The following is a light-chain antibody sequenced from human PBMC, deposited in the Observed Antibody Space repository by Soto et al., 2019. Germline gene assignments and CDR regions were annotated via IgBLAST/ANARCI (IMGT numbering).Light chain of an antibody. V-gene: IGKV3-11*01. CDR1: QSISSS. Sequence: EIVLTQSPATLSLSPGERATLSCRASQSISSSLAWYQQKPGQAPRLLIYDASSRATGFPDRFSGSGSGKDFTLTIGSLEPEDVAVYYCQQRSEWPRTFGQGTKVEIK. CDR2: DAS. J-gene: IGKJ1*01. CDR3: QQRSEWPRT.